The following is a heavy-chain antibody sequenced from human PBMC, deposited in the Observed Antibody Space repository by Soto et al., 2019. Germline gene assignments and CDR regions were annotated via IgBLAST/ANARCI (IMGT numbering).Heavy chain of an antibody. CDR3: ARWPFH. D-gene: IGHD5-12*01. V-gene: IGHV4-38-2*01. J-gene: IGHJ6*02. CDR2: IYYSGST. CDR1: GYSISTGNY. Sequence: PSETLSLTCPVSGYSISTGNYWGWIRQPPGKGLEWIGSIYYSGSTYYNPSLKSRVTISVDTSKNQFSLKLSSVTAADTAVYYCARWPFHWGQGTTVTVSS.